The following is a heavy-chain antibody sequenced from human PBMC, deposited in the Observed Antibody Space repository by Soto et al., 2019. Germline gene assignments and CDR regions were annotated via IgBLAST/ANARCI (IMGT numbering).Heavy chain of an antibody. V-gene: IGHV3-30-3*01. CDR3: AKVGRYCTNGVCYTGYYFDY. CDR2: ISYDGSNK. D-gene: IGHD2-8*01. J-gene: IGHJ4*02. Sequence: GGSLRLSCAASGFTFSSYAMHWVRQAPGKGLEWVAVISYDGSNKYYADSVKGRFTTSRDNSKNTLYLQMNSLRAEDTAVYYCAKVGRYCTNGVCYTGYYFDYWGQGTLVTVSS. CDR1: GFTFSSYA.